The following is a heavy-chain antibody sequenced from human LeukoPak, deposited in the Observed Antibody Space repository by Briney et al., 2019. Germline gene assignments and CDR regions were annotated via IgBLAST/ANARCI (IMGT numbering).Heavy chain of an antibody. D-gene: IGHD1-26*01. CDR1: GGTFSSYA. V-gene: IGHV1-69*05. CDR2: IIPIFGTA. Sequence: SVKVSCKASGGTFSSYAISWVRQAPGQGLEWMGGIIPIFGTANYAQKFQGRVTITTDESTSTAYMELSSLRSEDTAVYYCAREGGRATGYYYYYMDVWGKGTTVTVSS. CDR3: AREGGRATGYYYYYMDV. J-gene: IGHJ6*03.